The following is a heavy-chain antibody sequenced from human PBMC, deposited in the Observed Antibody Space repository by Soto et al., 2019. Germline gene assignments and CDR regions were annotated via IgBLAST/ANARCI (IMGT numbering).Heavy chain of an antibody. V-gene: IGHV3-7*03. CDR3: VTMGYRYGRYFHNYGMDF. CDR2: IKQDGSEN. Sequence: EVQLVESGGGLVQPGGSLRLSCAASGFIFSGYWMTWVRQAPGKGLEWVAIIKQDGSENYYVDSVKGRFTISRDNAKNSLYLQMSSLRVEDTAIYYCVTMGYRYGRYFHNYGMDFWGQGTTVTVSS. CDR1: GFIFSGYW. J-gene: IGHJ6*02. D-gene: IGHD5-18*01.